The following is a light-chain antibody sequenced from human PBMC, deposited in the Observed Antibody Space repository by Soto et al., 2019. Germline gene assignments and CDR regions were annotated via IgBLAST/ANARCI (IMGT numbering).Light chain of an antibody. CDR1: QSVSSN. V-gene: IGKV3-15*01. CDR2: GAS. Sequence: EMVMTQSPSSLSVSTGERATLSCRASQSVSSNLAWYQQKPGQAPKLLIYGASTRATGIPARFSGSGSGTEFTLTISSLQSEDFAVYYYQQYNNWPPWTFGQGTKVEIK. CDR3: QQYNNWPPWT. J-gene: IGKJ1*01.